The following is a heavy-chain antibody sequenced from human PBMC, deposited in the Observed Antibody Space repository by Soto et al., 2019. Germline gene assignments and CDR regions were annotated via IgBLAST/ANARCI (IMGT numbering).Heavy chain of an antibody. CDR3: ARQGRPYSGYGYYYGMDV. J-gene: IGHJ6*02. Sequence: GESLKISCKASGFSLNTYWIAWVRQMPGKGLEWMGAIFPGDSDTKYSPSFEGQVTISADRSTSTAFVQWDSLRASDSAIYFCARQGRPYSGYGYYYGMDVWGQGTTVTVSS. CDR1: GFSLNTYW. CDR2: IFPGDSDT. V-gene: IGHV5-51*01. D-gene: IGHD5-12*01.